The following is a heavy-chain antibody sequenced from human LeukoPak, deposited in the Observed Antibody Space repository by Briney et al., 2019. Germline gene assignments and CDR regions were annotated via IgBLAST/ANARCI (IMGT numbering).Heavy chain of an antibody. CDR2: IYHSGST. Sequence: TSETLSLTCTVSGYSISSGYYWGWIRQPPGKGLEWIGSIYHSGSTYYNPSLKSRVTISVDTSKNQFALKLSSVTAADTAVYYCARAWGSSWYFDYWGQGTLVTVSS. CDR1: GYSISSGYY. V-gene: IGHV4-38-2*02. CDR3: ARAWGSSWYFDY. D-gene: IGHD6-13*01. J-gene: IGHJ4*02.